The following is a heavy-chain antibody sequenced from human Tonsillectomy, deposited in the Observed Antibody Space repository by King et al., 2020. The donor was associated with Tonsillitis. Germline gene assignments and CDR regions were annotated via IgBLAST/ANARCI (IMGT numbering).Heavy chain of an antibody. CDR1: GFTFSGSA. CDR3: TRPGGSGTRWAFDI. J-gene: IGHJ3*02. Sequence: VQLVESGGGLVQPGGSLKLSCAASGFTFSGSAMHWVRQASGKGLEWVGGIRSKANSYATANAASVKGRFTISRDDSKNTAYLQMKSLKTEDTAVYYCTRPGGSGTRWAFDIWGQGTMVTVSS. D-gene: IGHD3-10*01. V-gene: IGHV3-73*01. CDR2: IRSKANSYAT.